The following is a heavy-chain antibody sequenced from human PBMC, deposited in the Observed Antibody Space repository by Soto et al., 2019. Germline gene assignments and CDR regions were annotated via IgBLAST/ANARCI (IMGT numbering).Heavy chain of an antibody. J-gene: IGHJ3*02. CDR2: ISGSGGST. CDR1: GFTFSSYA. CDR3: AKAHIAAPTMEMAFDI. Sequence: GGSLRLSCAASGFTFSSYAMSWVRQAPGKGLEWVSAISGSGGSTYYADSVKGRFTISRDNSKNTLYLQMNSLRAEDTAVYYCAKAHIAAPTMEMAFDIWGQGTMVTVSS. D-gene: IGHD6-13*01. V-gene: IGHV3-23*01.